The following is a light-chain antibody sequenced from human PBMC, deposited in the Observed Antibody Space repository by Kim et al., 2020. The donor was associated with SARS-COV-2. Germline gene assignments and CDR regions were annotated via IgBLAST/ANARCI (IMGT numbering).Light chain of an antibody. Sequence: ASGGDRVTITCRASQDIRNDLGWYQQNPGRAPKRLIYGASSLQSGVPSRFSGSGSGTEFTLTISSGQPEDFATYFCLQHSTYPITFGQGTRLEIK. CDR3: LQHSTYPIT. CDR1: QDIRND. J-gene: IGKJ5*01. V-gene: IGKV1-17*01. CDR2: GAS.